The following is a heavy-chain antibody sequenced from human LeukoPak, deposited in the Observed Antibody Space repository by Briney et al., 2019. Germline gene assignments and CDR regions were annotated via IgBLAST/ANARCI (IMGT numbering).Heavy chain of an antibody. CDR3: ASYSSASASDY. J-gene: IGHJ4*02. V-gene: IGHV1-8*01. D-gene: IGHD2-21*01. CDR2: MDPNNGDT. CDR1: GYTFASYE. Sequence: ASVKVSCKASGYTFASYEINWVRQVTGQGLEWMGWMDPNNGDTAYAQNFQGRVTMTRDTSISTAYMELSGLTSEDTAVYYCASYSSASASDYWGQGTLVTVSS.